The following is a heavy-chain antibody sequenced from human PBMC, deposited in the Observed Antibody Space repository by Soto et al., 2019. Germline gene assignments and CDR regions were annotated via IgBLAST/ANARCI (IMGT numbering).Heavy chain of an antibody. CDR1: GGTFSSYA. V-gene: IGHV1-69*13. Sequence: SVKVSCKASGGTFSSYAISWVRQAPGQGLEWMGGIIPIFGTANYAQKLQGRVTITADESTSTAYMELSSLRSEDTAVYYCARDNILTGYYMDYWGQGTLVTVSS. J-gene: IGHJ4*02. D-gene: IGHD3-9*01. CDR2: IIPIFGTA. CDR3: ARDNILTGYYMDY.